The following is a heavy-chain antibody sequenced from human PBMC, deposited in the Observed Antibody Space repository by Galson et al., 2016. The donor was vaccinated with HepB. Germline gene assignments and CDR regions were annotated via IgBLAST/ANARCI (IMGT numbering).Heavy chain of an antibody. CDR2: IKSKPDGGAT. CDR3: TTEISVIRGLRDY. Sequence: SLRLSCAASGFTFSNAWMTWVRQAPGKGLEWVGRIKSKPDGGATDYAASVKGRFTISRDDSKNTLYMEMNSLKTEDTAVYYCTTEISVIRGLRDYWGQGTLVTVSS. V-gene: IGHV3-15*01. D-gene: IGHD3-10*01. CDR1: GFTFSNAW. J-gene: IGHJ4*02.